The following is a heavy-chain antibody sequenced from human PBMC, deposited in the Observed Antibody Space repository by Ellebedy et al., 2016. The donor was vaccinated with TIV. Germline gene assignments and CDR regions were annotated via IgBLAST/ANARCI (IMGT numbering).Heavy chain of an antibody. J-gene: IGHJ6*02. CDR1: GFTFSTNA. V-gene: IGHV3-23*01. Sequence: PGGSLRLSCAASGFTFSTNAMGWVRQSPERGLEWISAISADGTRTYYADSVKGRFIISRDNSKNILYLQMNSLRAEDTAVYYSTKHRPSVSMDVWGQGTTVTVSS. CDR3: TKHRPSVSMDV. CDR2: ISADGTRT.